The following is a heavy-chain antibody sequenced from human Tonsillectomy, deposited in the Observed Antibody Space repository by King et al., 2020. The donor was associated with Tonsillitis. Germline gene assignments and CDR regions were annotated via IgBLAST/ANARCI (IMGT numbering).Heavy chain of an antibody. J-gene: IGHJ4*02. Sequence: QLQLVQSGAEVKKPGASVKVSCKASGFSFSELSVHWVRQAPGAGLEWMGGFNPEDGERTYAPSFQGRVTMTEDTSTGTAYMELRNLRSQDTALYFCATGPLETTRLLDYWGQGTLVTVSS. CDR3: ATGPLETTRLLDY. V-gene: IGHV1-24*01. CDR2: FNPEDGER. CDR1: GFSFSELS. D-gene: IGHD1-7*01.